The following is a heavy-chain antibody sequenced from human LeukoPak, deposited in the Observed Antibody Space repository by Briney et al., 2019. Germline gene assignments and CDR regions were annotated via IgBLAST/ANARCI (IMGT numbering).Heavy chain of an antibody. CDR1: GFTFRSYA. V-gene: IGHV3-64*01. CDR2: INSNGGST. D-gene: IGHD3-22*01. Sequence: GGSLRLSCAASGFTFRSYAMNWVRQAPGKGLEYVSAINSNGGSTYYAKSVKGRFTISRDNSKNTLYLQMGSLRAEDMAVYYCARGPTMKADIWGQGTMVTVSS. CDR3: ARGPTMKADI. J-gene: IGHJ3*02.